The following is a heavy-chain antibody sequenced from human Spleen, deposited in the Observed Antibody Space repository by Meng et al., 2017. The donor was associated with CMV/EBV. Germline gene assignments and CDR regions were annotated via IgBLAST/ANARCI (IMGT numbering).Heavy chain of an antibody. CDR3: ARVYDSSGYYPNWFDP. CDR1: GGSISSYY. J-gene: IGHJ5*02. D-gene: IGHD3-22*01. V-gene: IGHV4-4*07. CDR2: IYTSGST. Sequence: QVQLQESGPGLVKPSETLSLTCTVSGGSISSYYWGWIRQPAGKGLEWIGRIYTSGSTNYNPSLKSRVTMSVDTSKNQFSLKLSSVTAADTAVYYCARVYDSSGYYPNWFDPWGQGTLVTVSS.